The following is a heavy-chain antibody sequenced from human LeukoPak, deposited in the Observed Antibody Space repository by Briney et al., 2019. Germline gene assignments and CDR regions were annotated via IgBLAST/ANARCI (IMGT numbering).Heavy chain of an antibody. Sequence: HPGGSLRLSCASFGFTFSMYGMHWVRQAPGKGLEWVSAISGSGGSTYYADSVKGRFTISRDNSKNTLYLQMNSLRAEDTAVYYCAKDSKGVTMVRGVLYYFDYWGQGTLVTVSS. J-gene: IGHJ4*02. V-gene: IGHV3-23*01. D-gene: IGHD3-10*01. CDR2: ISGSGGST. CDR3: AKDSKGVTMVRGVLYYFDY. CDR1: GFTFSMYG.